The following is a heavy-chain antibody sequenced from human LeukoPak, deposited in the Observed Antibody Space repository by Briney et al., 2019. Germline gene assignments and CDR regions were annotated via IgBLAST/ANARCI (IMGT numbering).Heavy chain of an antibody. D-gene: IGHD3-10*01. V-gene: IGHV1-69*05. Sequence: GASVKVSCKASGGTFSSYAISWVRQAPGQGLEWMGGIIPIFGTANYAQKFQGRVTITTDESTSTAYMELSSLRSEDTAVYYCARVFSFREPPGYYYMDVWGKGTTVTVSS. CDR3: ARVFSFREPPGYYYMDV. J-gene: IGHJ6*03. CDR1: GGTFSSYA. CDR2: IIPIFGTA.